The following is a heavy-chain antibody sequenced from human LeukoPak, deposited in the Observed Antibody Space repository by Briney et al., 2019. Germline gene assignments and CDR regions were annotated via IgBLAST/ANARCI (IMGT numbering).Heavy chain of an antibody. CDR2: IYPGDSET. CDR3: ARRGVNDAFDI. J-gene: IGHJ3*02. CDR1: GYSFTSNW. V-gene: IGHV5-51*01. D-gene: IGHD2-8*01. Sequence: GESLKISCETSGYSFTSNWIAWVRQKPGKGLEWMGIIYPGDSETRYSPSFQGQVTISADKSISTAYLQWSSLKAADTAMYYCARRGVNDAFDIWGQGTMVTVSS.